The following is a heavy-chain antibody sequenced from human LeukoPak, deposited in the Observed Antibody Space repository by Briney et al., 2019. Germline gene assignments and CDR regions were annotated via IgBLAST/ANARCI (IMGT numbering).Heavy chain of an antibody. CDR2: IIPLLGVS. V-gene: IGHV1-69*04. D-gene: IGHD3-10*01. CDR1: RGSFSSFV. J-gene: IGHJ6*02. CDR3: ARGGAEFAGGYGSGSYLFGRGDYYYYGMDV. Sequence: SVKVSCKASRGSFSSFVITWVRQAPGQGLEWMGRIIPLLGVSNFAQKFQGRVTITPDKSTNTAHMELSRLESGDTAVYYCARGGAEFAGGYGSGSYLFGRGDYYYYGMDVWGQGTTVTVSS.